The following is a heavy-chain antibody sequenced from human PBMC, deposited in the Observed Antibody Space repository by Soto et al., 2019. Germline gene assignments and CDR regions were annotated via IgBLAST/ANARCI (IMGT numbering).Heavy chain of an antibody. V-gene: IGHV1-2*02. J-gene: IGHJ4*02. Sequence: GASVKVSRKASGYTFTGHYIHWVRQAPEQGPEWMGEIGPESGATRYAQKFQGRVTMTRDMSITTVYIELNNLSPDDTAVYYCGRGRSGQIVVFYWGQGTPVTVSS. CDR1: GYTFTGHY. CDR3: GRGRSGQIVVFY. CDR2: IGPESGAT. D-gene: IGHD5-12*01.